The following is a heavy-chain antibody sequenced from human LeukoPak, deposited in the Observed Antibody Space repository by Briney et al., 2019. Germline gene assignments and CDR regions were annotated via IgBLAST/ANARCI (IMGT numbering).Heavy chain of an antibody. Sequence: SETLSLTCTVSGGSISSYYWSWIRQPAGKGREWIGRIYTSGSTNYNPSLKSRVTISVDTSKNQFSLKLSSVTAADTAVYYCARGRDSSGYLYYYYYMDVWGKGTTVTVSS. CDR2: IYTSGST. CDR3: ARGRDSSGYLYYYYYMDV. CDR1: GGSISSYY. J-gene: IGHJ6*03. D-gene: IGHD3-22*01. V-gene: IGHV4-4*07.